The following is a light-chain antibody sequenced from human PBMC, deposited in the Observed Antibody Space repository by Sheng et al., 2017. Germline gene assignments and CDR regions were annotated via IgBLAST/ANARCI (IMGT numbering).Light chain of an antibody. CDR3: QQYDNLLT. V-gene: IGKV1-33*01. Sequence: EIVLTQSPDTLSLSPGDRAILSCRASQSVNSWLAWYQQKPGKAPKLLIYDASNLETGVPSRFSGSGSGTDFTFTISSLQPEDIATYYCQQYDNLLTFGRRD. J-gene: IGKJ4*01. CDR2: DAS. CDR1: QSVNSW.